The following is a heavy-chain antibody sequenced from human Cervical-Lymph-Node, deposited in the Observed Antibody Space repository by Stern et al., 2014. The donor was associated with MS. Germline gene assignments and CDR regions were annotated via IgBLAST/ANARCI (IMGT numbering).Heavy chain of an antibody. CDR3: AGGYCRSTSCYYGMDV. CDR2: ISYDGSNK. J-gene: IGHJ6*02. D-gene: IGHD2-2*01. Sequence: VQLLESGGGVVQPGRSLRLSCAASGFAFSNYAMYWVRQAPGKGLEWVALISYDGSNKDVADAVKGRFTISRDNSKNTLFLQMNSLRSEDTAMYYCAGGYCRSTSCYYGMDVWGQGTTVSVSS. CDR1: GFAFSNYA. V-gene: IGHV3-30-3*01.